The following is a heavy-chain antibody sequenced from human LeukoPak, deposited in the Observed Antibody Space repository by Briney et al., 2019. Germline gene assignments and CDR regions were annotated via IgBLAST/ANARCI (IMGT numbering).Heavy chain of an antibody. V-gene: IGHV4-59*01. CDR3: ARDYYDRSGYHQGFHI. CDR2: ISYSGST. CDR1: GGSISSYY. J-gene: IGHJ3*02. Sequence: SETLSLTCTVSGGSISSYYWSWIRQPPGKGLEWIGYISYSGSTNYNPSLRSRVTMSVDTSKSQFSLKLSSVTAADTAVYYCARDYYDRSGYHQGFHIWGRGTMVTVSS. D-gene: IGHD3-22*01.